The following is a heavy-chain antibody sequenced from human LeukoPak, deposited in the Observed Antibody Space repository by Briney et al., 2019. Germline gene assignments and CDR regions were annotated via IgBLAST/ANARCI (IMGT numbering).Heavy chain of an antibody. CDR2: INPNSGGT. CDR3: ARDGVYDFWSGLGHYYYYYYMDV. D-gene: IGHD3-3*01. CDR1: GYTFTGYY. J-gene: IGHJ6*03. V-gene: IGHV1-2*02. Sequence: ASVKVSCKASGYTFTGYYMHWVRQAPGQGLEWMGWINPNSGGTNYAQKFQSRVTMTRDTSISTAYMELSRLRSDDTAVYYCARDGVYDFWSGLGHYYYYYYMDVWGKGTTVTVSS.